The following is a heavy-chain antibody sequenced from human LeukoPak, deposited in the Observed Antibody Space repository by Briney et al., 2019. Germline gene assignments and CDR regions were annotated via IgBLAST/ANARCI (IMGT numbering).Heavy chain of an antibody. Sequence: GGSLRLSCAASGFTVSSNFMSWVRQAPGKGLEWVSSISSSSSYIYYADSVKGRFTISRDNAKNSLYLQMNSLRAEDTAVYYCAREVLCYYDYWGQGTLVTVSS. D-gene: IGHD3-10*02. CDR3: AREVLCYYDY. V-gene: IGHV3-21*01. CDR2: ISSSSSYI. J-gene: IGHJ4*02. CDR1: GFTVSSNF.